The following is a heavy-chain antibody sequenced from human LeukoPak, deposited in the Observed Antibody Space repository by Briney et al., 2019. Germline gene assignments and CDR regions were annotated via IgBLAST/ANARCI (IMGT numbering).Heavy chain of an antibody. V-gene: IGHV1-2*06. CDR3: IARQLPPNSDY. Sequence: ASVKVSCKASGYTFTGYYVHWVRQAPGQGLEWMGRINPNSGGTNYAQKFQGRVTMTRDTSISTAYMELSRLRSDDTAVYYCIARQLPPNSDYWGQGTLVTVSS. CDR1: GYTFTGYY. CDR2: INPNSGGT. D-gene: IGHD2-2*01. J-gene: IGHJ4*02.